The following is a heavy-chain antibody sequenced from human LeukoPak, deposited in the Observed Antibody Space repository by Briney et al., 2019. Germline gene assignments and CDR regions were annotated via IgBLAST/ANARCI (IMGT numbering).Heavy chain of an antibody. V-gene: IGHV6-1*01. CDR1: GDSFSSNSSA. J-gene: IGHJ3*02. CDR3: ARVQGASYYYVSGSYFPHAFDI. CDR2: TYYRSKWYN. D-gene: IGHD3-10*01. Sequence: SQTLSLTCSISGDSFSSNSSAWNWIRQSPSRGLEWLGRTYYRSKWYNDYAVSVKSRIIINPDTSKKQFSLQLNSVTPEDTAVYYCARVQGASYYYVSGSYFPHAFDIWGQGTMVTVSS.